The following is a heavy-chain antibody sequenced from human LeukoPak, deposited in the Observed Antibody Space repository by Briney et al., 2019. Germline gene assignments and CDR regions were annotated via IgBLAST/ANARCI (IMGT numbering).Heavy chain of an antibody. V-gene: IGHV3-23*01. D-gene: IGHD1-14*01. J-gene: IGHJ4*02. CDR3: ATKANHLPVDC. CDR2: ISAGGSPT. Sequence: GGSLRLSCAASGFSFSNYAMDWVRQASGKGLEWVSVISAGGSPTFYADSVKGRFTISRDNSKNTLFLQMTSLRAEDTAMYYCATKANHLPVDCWGQGTLVTVSS. CDR1: GFSFSNYA.